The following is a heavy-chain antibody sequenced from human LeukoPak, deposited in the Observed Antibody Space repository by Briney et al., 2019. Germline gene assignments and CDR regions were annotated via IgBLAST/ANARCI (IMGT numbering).Heavy chain of an antibody. CDR3: AKRIKEAAGIYFDS. CDR1: GFSFSSFA. CDR2: IYGGGTNT. J-gene: IGHJ4*02. D-gene: IGHD2/OR15-2a*01. V-gene: IGHV3-23*01. Sequence: PGGSLRLSCAGSGFSFSSFAMTWVRQAPGKGLEWVSTIYGGGTNTFYADSVKGRFTISRDDSKNMQFLEMDSLRPEDTAVYFCAKRIKEAAGIYFDSWGQGTLVTVSS.